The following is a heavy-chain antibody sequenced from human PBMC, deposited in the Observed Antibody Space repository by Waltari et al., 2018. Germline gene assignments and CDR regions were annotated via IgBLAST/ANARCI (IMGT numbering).Heavy chain of an antibody. CDR2: IYHIGST. CDR1: GYSISSGYY. V-gene: IGHV4-38-2*01. Sequence: QVQLQESGPGLVKTSETLSLTCAVSGYSISSGYYWGWIRQPPGKGLEWIASIYHIGSTYYNPSLKSRVPISVDTSKNQFSLKLSSVTAADTAVYYCARLRVGDRKPFDYWGQGTLVTVSS. D-gene: IGHD3-16*01. J-gene: IGHJ4*02. CDR3: ARLRVGDRKPFDY.